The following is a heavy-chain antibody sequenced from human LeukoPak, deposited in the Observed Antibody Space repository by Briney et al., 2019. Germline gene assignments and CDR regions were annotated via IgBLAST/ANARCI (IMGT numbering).Heavy chain of an antibody. D-gene: IGHD6-19*01. CDR2: ISGSGGST. Sequence: GXXRLSCAASGFTFSSYAMSWVRQAPGKGLEWVSAISGSGGSTYYADSVKGRFTISRDNSKNTLYLQMNSLRAEDTAVYYCAKNTQWLPHVWGQGTLVTVSS. CDR1: GFTFSSYA. J-gene: IGHJ4*02. CDR3: AKNTQWLPHV. V-gene: IGHV3-23*01.